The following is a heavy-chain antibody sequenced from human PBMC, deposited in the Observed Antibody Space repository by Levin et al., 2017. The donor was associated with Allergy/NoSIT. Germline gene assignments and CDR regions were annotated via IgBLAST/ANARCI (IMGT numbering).Heavy chain of an antibody. CDR2: ISSSSSVI. V-gene: IGHV3-48*01. CDR1: GFTFSSYD. D-gene: IGHD3-10*01. J-gene: IGHJ4*02. CDR3: AKGSGSFFDY. Sequence: GESLKISCAASGFTFSSYDMNWVRQAPGKGLEWVSHISSSSSVIHYVDSVKGRFTISRDNARKSLSLQMNSLRAEDTAVYYCAKGSGSFFDYWGQGTLVTVSS.